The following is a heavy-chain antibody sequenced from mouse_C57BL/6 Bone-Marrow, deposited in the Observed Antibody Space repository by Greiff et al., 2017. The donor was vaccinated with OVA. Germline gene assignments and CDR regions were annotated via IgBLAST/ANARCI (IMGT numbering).Heavy chain of an antibody. J-gene: IGHJ3*01. D-gene: IGHD2-2*01. CDR2: IDPSDSYT. CDR1: GYTFTSYW. CDR3: ARELDGYDIAY. Sequence: QVQLQQPGAELVMPGASVKLSCKASGYTFTSYWMHWVKQRPGQGLEWIGEIDPSDSYTNYNQKFKGKSTLTVDKSSSTAYMQLSSLTSEDSAVYYCARELDGYDIAYWGQGTLVTVSA. V-gene: IGHV1-69*01.